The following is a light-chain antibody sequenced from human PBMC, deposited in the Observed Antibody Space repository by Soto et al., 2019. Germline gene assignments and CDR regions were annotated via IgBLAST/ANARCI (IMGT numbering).Light chain of an antibody. Sequence: EIVMTQSPAPLSVSPGETATLSCTASQSLTSYLAWYQQKPDQAPRLLIYGISTRATDIPARFSGSGSGTDRTLTISRLEPEDVAVYYCQQYASTPITFGQGTRLEI. V-gene: IGKV3-15*01. J-gene: IGKJ5*01. CDR3: QQYASTPIT. CDR2: GIS. CDR1: QSLTSY.